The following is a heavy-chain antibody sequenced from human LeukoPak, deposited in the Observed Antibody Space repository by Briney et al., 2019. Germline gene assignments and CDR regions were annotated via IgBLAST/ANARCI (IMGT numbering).Heavy chain of an antibody. D-gene: IGHD6-13*01. CDR1: GYSISSGYY. CDR2: ISHSGSA. J-gene: IGHJ4*02. Sequence: SETLSLTCTVSGYSISSGYYWGWIRQPPGKGLECIGSISHSGSAYYNPSLKSRVTISVDTSKNQFSLKLSSVTAADTAVYYCARVLAVAVDYWGQGTLVTVSS. V-gene: IGHV4-38-2*02. CDR3: ARVLAVAVDY.